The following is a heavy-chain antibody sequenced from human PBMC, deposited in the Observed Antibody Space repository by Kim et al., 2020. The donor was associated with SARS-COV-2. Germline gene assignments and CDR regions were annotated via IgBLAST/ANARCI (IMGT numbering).Heavy chain of an antibody. CDR1: GFTFNSYA. Sequence: GGSLRLSCAASGFTFNSYAMIWVRQAPGKGLEWVSSITTTYYTFYADSMKGRFTISRDNAKNSLYLQMNSLRAEDTAVYYCVSERRDWGQGTLVTVSS. V-gene: IGHV3-21*01. CDR2: ITTTYYT. CDR3: VSERRD. J-gene: IGHJ4*02.